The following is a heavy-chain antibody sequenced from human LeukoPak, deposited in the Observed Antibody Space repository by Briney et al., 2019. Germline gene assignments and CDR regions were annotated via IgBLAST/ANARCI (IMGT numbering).Heavy chain of an antibody. J-gene: IGHJ5*02. Sequence: SVKVSCKPSGGTFSSYAISWVRQAPGQGLEWMGGIIPIFGTANYAQKFQGRVTITADESTSTAYMELSSLRSEDTAVYYCARSAPSGSYYTHWFDPWGQGTLVTVSS. D-gene: IGHD3-10*01. V-gene: IGHV1-69*01. CDR3: ARSAPSGSYYTHWFDP. CDR2: IIPIFGTA. CDR1: GGTFSSYA.